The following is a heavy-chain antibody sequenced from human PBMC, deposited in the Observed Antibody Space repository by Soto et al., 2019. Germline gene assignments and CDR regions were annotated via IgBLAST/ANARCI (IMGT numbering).Heavy chain of an antibody. CDR1: GGSISTYF. CDR2: IYYNGST. V-gene: IGHV4-59*01. Sequence: QVQLQESGPGLVKPSETLSLTCIVSGGSISTYFWTWIRQPPGKGLEWIGYIYYNGSTNYNPSLKRRVTISVDTSKKQFSLKLRSVTAADTAVYYCARDQGGIYDRSGYNWFEPWGQGTLVTVSS. CDR3: ARDQGGIYDRSGYNWFEP. J-gene: IGHJ5*02. D-gene: IGHD3-22*01.